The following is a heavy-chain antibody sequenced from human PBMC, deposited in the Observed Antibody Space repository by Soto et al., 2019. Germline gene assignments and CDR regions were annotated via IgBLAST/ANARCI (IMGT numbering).Heavy chain of an antibody. J-gene: IGHJ4*02. Sequence: QVQLQESGPGLVKPSETLSVTCSISDGSITTYHWSWIRQPPGKGLEWIGHIYYRGSTNFNPSLESRVSMSVDTSRNQFSLKLTSVTAADTAIYFCARSHGFRRGWSTTPLTDWGRGTLVTVSS. CDR1: DGSITTYH. V-gene: IGHV4-59*01. CDR2: IYYRGST. D-gene: IGHD6-19*01. CDR3: ARSHGFRRGWSTTPLTD.